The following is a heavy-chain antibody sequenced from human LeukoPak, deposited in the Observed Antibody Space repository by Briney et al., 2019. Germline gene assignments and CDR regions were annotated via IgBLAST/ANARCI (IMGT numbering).Heavy chain of an antibody. Sequence: PGRSLRLSCAASGFTFSSYAMHWVRQAPGKGLEWVAVISYDGSNKYYADSVKGRFTISRDNSKNTPYLQMNSLRAEDTAVYYCARVTRYYFDYWGQGTLVTVSS. CDR1: GFTFSSYA. CDR3: ARVTRYYFDY. CDR2: ISYDGSNK. J-gene: IGHJ4*02. D-gene: IGHD2-2*01. V-gene: IGHV3-30*04.